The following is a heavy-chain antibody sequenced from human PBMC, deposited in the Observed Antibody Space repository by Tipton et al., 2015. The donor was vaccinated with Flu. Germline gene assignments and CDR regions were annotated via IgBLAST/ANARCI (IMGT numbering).Heavy chain of an antibody. V-gene: IGHV4-31*03. D-gene: IGHD5-12*01. CDR1: GGSISSGGYY. Sequence: TLSLTCTVSGGSISSGGYYWSWIRQHPGKGLEWIGYIYYSGSTYYNPSLKSRVTISVDTSKNQFSLKLSSVTAADTAVYYCARGGATGEDYFDYWRQGILVTGSS. J-gene: IGHJ4*02. CDR2: IYYSGST. CDR3: ARGGATGEDYFDY.